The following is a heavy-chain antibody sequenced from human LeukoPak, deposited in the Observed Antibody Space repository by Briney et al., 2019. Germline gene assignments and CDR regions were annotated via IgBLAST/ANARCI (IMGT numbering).Heavy chain of an antibody. J-gene: IGHJ4*02. CDR2: INHSGST. CDR3: ARRTYYYGSGSYPL. CDR1: GGSFSGYY. V-gene: IGHV4-34*01. Sequence: PSETLSLTCAVYGGSFSGYYWSWIRQPPGKGLEWIGEINHSGSTNYNPSLKSRDTISVDAPKNQFSLKLSSVTAADTAVYYCARRTYYYGSGSYPLWGQGTLVTVSS. D-gene: IGHD3-10*01.